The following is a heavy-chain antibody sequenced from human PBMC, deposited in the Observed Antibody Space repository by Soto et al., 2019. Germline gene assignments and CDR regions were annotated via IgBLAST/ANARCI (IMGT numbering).Heavy chain of an antibody. CDR3: ARRLIVGATTNFDY. CDR1: GVSVRGSVSRYY. Sequence: PSETLSLTCTVSGVSVRGSVSRYYWSWMRQPPGKGLEWIGYIDYSGATNYNSSLKSRVTISIDTSKNQFSLKLSSVTAADTAVYYCARRLIVGATTNFDYWGQGTLVTVSS. D-gene: IGHD1-26*01. J-gene: IGHJ4*02. V-gene: IGHV4-61*01. CDR2: IDYSGAT.